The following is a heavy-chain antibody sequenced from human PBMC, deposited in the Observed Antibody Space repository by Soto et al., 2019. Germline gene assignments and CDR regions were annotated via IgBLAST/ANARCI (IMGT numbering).Heavy chain of an antibody. CDR3: VKDLRRIQLRPGFGY. CDR2: ICYNGGSQ. Sequence: KGLEYVAAICYNGGSQYYVDSVKGRFTISRDNSKNTLDLQMSSLRAEDTAVYYCVKDLRRIQLRPGFGYWGQG. V-gene: IGHV3-64D*08. J-gene: IGHJ4*02. D-gene: IGHD4-4*01.